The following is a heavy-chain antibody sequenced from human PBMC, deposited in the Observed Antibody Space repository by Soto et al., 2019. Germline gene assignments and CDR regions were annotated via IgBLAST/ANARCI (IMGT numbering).Heavy chain of an antibody. V-gene: IGHV3-23*01. CDR1: GFTFNNYA. CDR3: ANAVGYCNAATCGYFGH. Sequence: GGSLRLSCTASGFTFNNYAMNWLRQSPGKGLEWVSVIGGSDGTTYYADSVRGRFTISRDNFKNTVYLQMNSLRDEDAAFYYCANAVGYCNAATCGYFGHWGQGTLVTVSS. J-gene: IGHJ4*02. D-gene: IGHD2-15*01. CDR2: IGGSDGTT.